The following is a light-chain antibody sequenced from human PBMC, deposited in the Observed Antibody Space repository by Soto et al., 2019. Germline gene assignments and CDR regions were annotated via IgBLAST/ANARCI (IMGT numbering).Light chain of an antibody. J-gene: IGKJ5*01. V-gene: IGKV3-11*01. Sequence: EVVMTQSPATLSVSPWERATLSCRASQSVSSYLAWYQQKPGQAPRLLIYDASNRATGIPGRFSGSGSGTDFTLTISSLEPEDFAVYYCQQRSNWPLSFGQGTRLEI. CDR2: DAS. CDR3: QQRSNWPLS. CDR1: QSVSSY.